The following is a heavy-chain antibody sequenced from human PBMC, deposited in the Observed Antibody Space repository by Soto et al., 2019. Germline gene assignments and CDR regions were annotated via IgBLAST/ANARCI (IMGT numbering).Heavy chain of an antibody. D-gene: IGHD3-10*01. V-gene: IGHV6-1*01. CDR1: GGSVSSDSAG. Sequence: SQTLSITCAISGGSVSSDSAGWKWIRESPSRGLEWLGRTYYRSKWYNGYSVSVKGRITINPDTSKNQFSLQLNSVTPEDTAVYYCASSGPYGPLDFWGQATLVTVSS. J-gene: IGHJ4*02. CDR2: TYYRSKWYN. CDR3: ASSGPYGPLDF.